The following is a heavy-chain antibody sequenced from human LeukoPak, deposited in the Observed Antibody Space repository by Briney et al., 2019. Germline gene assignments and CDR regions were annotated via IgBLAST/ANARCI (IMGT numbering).Heavy chain of an antibody. CDR3: ARDYYDILTGHNWFDP. V-gene: IGHV4-30-4*08. CDR2: IYYSGST. Sequence: SQTLSLTCTVSGGSISSGDYYWSWTRQPPGKGLEWIGYIYYSGSTYYNPSLKSRVTISVDTSKNQFSLKLSSVTAADTAVYYCARDYYDILTGHNWFDPWGQGTLVTVSS. J-gene: IGHJ5*02. D-gene: IGHD3-9*01. CDR1: GGSISSGDYY.